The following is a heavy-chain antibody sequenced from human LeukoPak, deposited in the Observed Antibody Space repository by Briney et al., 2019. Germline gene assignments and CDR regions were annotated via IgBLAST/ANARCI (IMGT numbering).Heavy chain of an antibody. Sequence: PGGSLRLSCAASGFTFSSYWMSWVRQAPGKGLEWVANIKQDGSEKYYVDTVKGRFTISRDNAKSSLYLQMNSLRAEDTAVYYCARDDNNYDFWSGYYSRLYYYGMDVWGQGTTVTVSS. CDR1: GFTFSSYW. CDR2: IKQDGSEK. CDR3: ARDDNNYDFWSGYYSRLYYYGMDV. D-gene: IGHD3-3*01. J-gene: IGHJ6*02. V-gene: IGHV3-7*01.